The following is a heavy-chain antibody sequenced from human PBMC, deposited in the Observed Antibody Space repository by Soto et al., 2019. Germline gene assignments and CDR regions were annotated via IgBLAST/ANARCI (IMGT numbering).Heavy chain of an antibody. D-gene: IGHD2-21*02. CDR3: TSRPSGMTYHAVFDF. V-gene: IGHV3-7*03. CDR1: GLTFSGHW. J-gene: IGHJ4*02. Sequence: VQLVQSGGTLVQPGGSLRLSCAASGLTFSGHWMTWVRQTPGEGLQWVAAIKPDGSETFYVDSVKGRFTISRDNARNSLFLQMDSLRAEDTAVYYCTSRPSGMTYHAVFDFWGQRSLVTVSS. CDR2: IKPDGSET.